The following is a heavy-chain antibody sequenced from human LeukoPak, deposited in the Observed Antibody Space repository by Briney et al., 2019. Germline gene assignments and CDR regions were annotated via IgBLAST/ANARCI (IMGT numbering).Heavy chain of an antibody. D-gene: IGHD3-22*01. CDR1: GFTFSSYA. CDR2: ISYDGSNK. Sequence: PTGGSLRLSCAASGFTFSSYAMQWVRQAPGKGLGWVAVISYDGSNKYYADSVKGRFTISRDNAKNSLYLQMNSLRAEDTAVYYCARGGASSGDWFDPWGQGTLVTVSS. J-gene: IGHJ5*02. CDR3: ARGGASSGDWFDP. V-gene: IGHV3-30*04.